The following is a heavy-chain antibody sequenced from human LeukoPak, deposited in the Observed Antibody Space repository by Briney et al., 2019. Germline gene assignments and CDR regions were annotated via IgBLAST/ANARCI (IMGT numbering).Heavy chain of an antibody. V-gene: IGHV4-30-2*01. CDR2: IYQSGST. CDR1: GGSVSTIGYS. CDR3: ARLNVETKTLVVVVPAAISWFDP. Sequence: PSQTLSLTCGVSGGSVSTIGYSWSWIRQPPGKGLEWIGYIYQSGSTSYNPSLQSRVTISVDTSKNQFSLKLSSVTAADAAVYYCARLNVETKTLVVVVPAAISWFDPWGQGTLVTVSS. D-gene: IGHD2-2*02. J-gene: IGHJ5*02.